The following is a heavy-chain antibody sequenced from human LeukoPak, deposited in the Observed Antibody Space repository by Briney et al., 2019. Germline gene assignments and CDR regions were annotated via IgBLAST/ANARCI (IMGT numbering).Heavy chain of an antibody. V-gene: IGHV1-2*02. CDR1: GYTFTGYY. Sequence: GASVKVSCKASGYTFTGYYMHWVRQAPGQGLEWMGWINPNSGGTNYAQKFQGRVTMTRDTSISTAYMELSRLRSDDTAVYYCANLPATNFDWLFPWGQGTLVTVSS. D-gene: IGHD3-9*01. CDR2: INPNSGGT. CDR3: ANLPATNFDWLFP. J-gene: IGHJ4*02.